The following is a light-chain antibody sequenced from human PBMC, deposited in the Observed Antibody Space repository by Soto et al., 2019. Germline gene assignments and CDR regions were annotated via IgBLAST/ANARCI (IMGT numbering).Light chain of an antibody. CDR2: DVS. CDR1: SSDIGGYNY. V-gene: IGLV2-14*01. Sequence: QSALTQPASVSGSPGQSITIACTGSSSDIGGYNYVSWYQQYPDRAPKLMIYDVSNRPSGVSNRFSACKSGNTASLTISGLQAGDEAVYYCSSYTTSSTLAVFGGGTQLTVL. J-gene: IGLJ7*01. CDR3: SSYTTSSTLAV.